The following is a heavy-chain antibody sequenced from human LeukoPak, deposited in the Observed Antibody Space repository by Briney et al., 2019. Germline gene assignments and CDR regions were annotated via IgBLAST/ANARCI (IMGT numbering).Heavy chain of an antibody. Sequence: GASVKVSCKASGYTFTSYDINWVRQATGQGLEWMGGIIPIFGTANYAQKFQGRVTITADESTSTAYMELSSLRSEDTAVYYCARAHHYDFWSGYSYFDYWGQGTLVTVSS. CDR3: ARAHHYDFWSGYSYFDY. CDR1: GYTFTSYD. V-gene: IGHV1-69*13. D-gene: IGHD3-3*01. CDR2: IIPIFGTA. J-gene: IGHJ4*02.